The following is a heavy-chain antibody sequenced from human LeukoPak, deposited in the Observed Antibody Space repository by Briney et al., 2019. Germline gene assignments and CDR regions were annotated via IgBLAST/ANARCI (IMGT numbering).Heavy chain of an antibody. D-gene: IGHD6-13*01. V-gene: IGHV3-33*01. CDR3: ARAVGAAAGYFDY. Sequence: GGSLRLSCAASGFTFSSYGMHWVRQAPGKGLEWVAVIWYDGSNVYYAESVKGRFTISRDNSKNTLYLQMNSLRVEDTAVYYCARAVGAAAGYFDYWGQGTLVTVSS. J-gene: IGHJ4*02. CDR1: GFTFSSYG. CDR2: IWYDGSNV.